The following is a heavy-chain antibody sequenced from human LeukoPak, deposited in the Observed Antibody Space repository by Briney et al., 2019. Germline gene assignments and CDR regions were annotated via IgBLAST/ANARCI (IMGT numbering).Heavy chain of an antibody. Sequence: ASVKVFCKAFGYTVTSQRISRVGQAPGEGLELVGWISAYNGNTDYAQKLQGRVTMTTDTSKSTGYVELRRLRSDDTAVYYCARGLSYRFPFDYWGQGTLVTVSS. J-gene: IGHJ4*02. CDR2: ISAYNGNT. CDR1: GYTVTSQR. CDR3: ARGLSYRFPFDY. D-gene: IGHD2-8*01. V-gene: IGHV1-18*01.